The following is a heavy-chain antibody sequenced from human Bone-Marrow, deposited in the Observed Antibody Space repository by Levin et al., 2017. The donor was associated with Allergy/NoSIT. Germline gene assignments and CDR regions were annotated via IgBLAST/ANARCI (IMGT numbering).Heavy chain of an antibody. V-gene: IGHV4-4*07. CDR2: IYTSGST. D-gene: IGHD4-11*01. CDR3: ARQLGPSTVTADYYGMDV. J-gene: IGHJ6*02. CDR1: GGSVSFYY. Sequence: SQTLSLTCPVSGGSVSFYYWIWIRQPAGKGLEWIGRIYTSGSTNYNPSLKSRVTMSVDPSKDQFSLRLTSVTAADTAVYYCARQLGPSTVTADYYGMDVWGQGTTVTVSS.